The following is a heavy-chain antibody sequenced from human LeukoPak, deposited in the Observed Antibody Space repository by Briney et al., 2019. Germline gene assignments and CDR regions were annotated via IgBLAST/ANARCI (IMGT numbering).Heavy chain of an antibody. J-gene: IGHJ5*02. CDR1: GGSISSYY. D-gene: IGHD2-15*01. V-gene: IGHV4-59*01. Sequence: SETLSLTCTVSGGSISSYYWSWIRQPPGKGLEWVGYIYYSGSTTYHPSLKSRVTISVDTSKNQFSLKLSSVTAADTAVYYCARDRGRLGYCSGGSCYNWFDPWGQGTLVTVSS. CDR2: IYYSGST. CDR3: ARDRGRLGYCSGGSCYNWFDP.